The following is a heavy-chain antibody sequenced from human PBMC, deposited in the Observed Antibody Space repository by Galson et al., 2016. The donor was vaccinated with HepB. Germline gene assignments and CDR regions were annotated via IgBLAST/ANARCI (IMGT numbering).Heavy chain of an antibody. CDR1: GFTFSSYP. Sequence: SLRLSCAASGFTFSSYPMIWVRQAPGKGLEWVASIKEDGSKSFYADSVKGRFTISRDNVENSLSLQMNSLRAEDTAVYYCARYGDEAGWNFHQWGQGTLVTVSS. CDR2: IKEDGSKS. CDR3: ARYGDEAGWNFHQ. V-gene: IGHV3-7*03. J-gene: IGHJ1*01. D-gene: IGHD6-19*01.